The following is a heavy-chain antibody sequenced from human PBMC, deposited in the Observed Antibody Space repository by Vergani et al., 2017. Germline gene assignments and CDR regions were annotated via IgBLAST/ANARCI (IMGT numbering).Heavy chain of an antibody. CDR3: ARAIGAMLDPQRAYYYYGMDV. J-gene: IGHJ6*02. Sequence: QVQLQESGPGLVKPSRTLSLTCTVSGGSISSGGYYWSWIRQHPGKGLEWIGYIYYSGSTYYNPSLKSRVTISVDTSKNQLSLKLSSVTAADTAGYYCARAIGAMLDPQRAYYYYGMDVWGQGTTVTVSS. CDR1: GGSISSGGYY. V-gene: IGHV4-31*03. CDR2: IYYSGST. D-gene: IGHD3-10*01.